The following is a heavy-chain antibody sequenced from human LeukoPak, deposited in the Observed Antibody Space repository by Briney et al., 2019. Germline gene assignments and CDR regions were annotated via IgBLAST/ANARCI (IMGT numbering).Heavy chain of an antibody. CDR2: IYYSGST. D-gene: IGHD3-10*01. Sequence: SSETLSLTCTVSGGSISSSSYYWGWIRQPPGKGLEWIGSIYYSGSTYYNPSLKSRVTISVDTSKNQFSLKLSSVTAADTAVYYCARLLRVRGVMKLAYYYYYMDVWGKGTTVTISS. CDR3: ARLLRVRGVMKLAYYYYYMDV. CDR1: GGSISSSSYY. V-gene: IGHV4-39*01. J-gene: IGHJ6*03.